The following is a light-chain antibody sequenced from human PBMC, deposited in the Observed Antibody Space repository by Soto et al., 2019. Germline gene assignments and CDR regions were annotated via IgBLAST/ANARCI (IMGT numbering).Light chain of an antibody. CDR2: DNN. CDR1: SSSIGNNY. Sequence: QSVLTQPSSVTASPGQKVTISCSGSSSSIGNNYVSWYQQFAGTAPKLLIYDNNNRPSGIPDRFSGSKSDTSATLDITGLQTGDEADYYCATWDSSLSAGVFGTGTKVTVL. V-gene: IGLV1-51*01. J-gene: IGLJ1*01. CDR3: ATWDSSLSAGV.